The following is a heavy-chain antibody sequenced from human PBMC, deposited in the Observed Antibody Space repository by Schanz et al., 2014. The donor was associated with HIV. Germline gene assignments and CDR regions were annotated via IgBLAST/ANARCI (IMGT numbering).Heavy chain of an antibody. D-gene: IGHD1-26*01. CDR1: GFTFRSYG. J-gene: IGHJ4*02. CDR2: TWYDGSNK. V-gene: IGHV3-33*06. CDR3: AKGRYMGATLVQFDY. Sequence: QVQLVESGGGVVQPGRSLRLSCAASGFTFRSYGMHWVRQAPGKGLEWVAVTWYDGSNKYYADSVKGRFTISRDNSKNTLFLQMNSVKVDDTAVYFCAKGRYMGATLVQFDYWGQGTLVTVPS.